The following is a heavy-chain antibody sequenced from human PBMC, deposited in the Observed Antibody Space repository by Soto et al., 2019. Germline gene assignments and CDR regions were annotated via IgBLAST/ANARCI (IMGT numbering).Heavy chain of an antibody. Sequence: GGSMRPSCAASGFTFSTNAMSWVRQAPGKGLEWVSAISGVGETITYYADSVKGRFTISRDNSKNTLYLQMNSLRAEDTAVYYCAKDPYSSGWYYYFDYWGQGTLVTVSS. D-gene: IGHD6-19*01. V-gene: IGHV3-23*01. CDR1: GFTFSTNA. CDR3: AKDPYSSGWYYYFDY. CDR2: ISGVGETIT. J-gene: IGHJ4*01.